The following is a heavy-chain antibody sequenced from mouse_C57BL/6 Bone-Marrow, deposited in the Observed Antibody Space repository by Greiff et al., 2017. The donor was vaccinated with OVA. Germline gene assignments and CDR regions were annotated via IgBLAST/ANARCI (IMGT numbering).Heavy chain of an antibody. Sequence: VQLQQPGAELVKPGASVKLSCKASGYTFTSYWMHWVKQRPGQGLEWIGMIHPNSGSTNYNEKFKSKATLTVDKSSSTAYMQLSSLTSEDSAVYYCARKEVDYDGRFAYWGQGTLVTVSA. CDR3: ARKEVDYDGRFAY. CDR1: GYTFTSYW. D-gene: IGHD2-4*01. J-gene: IGHJ3*01. CDR2: IHPNSGST. V-gene: IGHV1-64*01.